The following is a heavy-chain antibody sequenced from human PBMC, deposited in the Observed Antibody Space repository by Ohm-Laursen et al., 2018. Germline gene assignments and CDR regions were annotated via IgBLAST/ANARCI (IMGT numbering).Heavy chain of an antibody. CDR3: VKDRKPDFKADWA. D-gene: IGHD3-9*01. J-gene: IGHJ5*02. Sequence: SLRLSCAASGFTFSNYVMSWVRQAPGKGLEFVSAISGSGLNTYYADSVKGRYTISRDNSKNTLLLQMNGLRAEDTALYYCVKDRKPDFKADWAWGQGTLVTVSS. V-gene: IGHV3-23*01. CDR2: ISGSGLNT. CDR1: GFTFSNYV.